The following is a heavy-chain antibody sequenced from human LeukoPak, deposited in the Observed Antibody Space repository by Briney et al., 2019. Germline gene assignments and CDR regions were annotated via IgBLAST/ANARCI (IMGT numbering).Heavy chain of an antibody. CDR2: IYYSGST. CDR3: ARGASIEWVRGVRHAFDI. J-gene: IGHJ3*02. V-gene: IGHV4-59*01. Sequence: PSETLSLTCAVYGGSFSGYYWSWIRQPPGKGLEWIGYIYYSGSTNYNPSLKSRVTISVDTSKNQFSLKLSSVTAADTAVYYCARGASIEWVRGVRHAFDIWGQGTMVTVSS. D-gene: IGHD3-10*01. CDR1: GGSFSGYY.